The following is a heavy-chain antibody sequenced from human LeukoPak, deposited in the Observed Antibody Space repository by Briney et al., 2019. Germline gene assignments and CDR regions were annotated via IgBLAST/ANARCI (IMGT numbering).Heavy chain of an antibody. CDR2: IYYSGST. V-gene: IGHV4-59*12. J-gene: IGHJ4*02. CDR1: GGSISSYY. D-gene: IGHD2-15*01. CDR3: ARLCSGGTSSYFDY. Sequence: TASETLSLTCTVSGGSISSYYWSWIRQPPGKGLEWIGSIYYSGSTYYNPSLKSRVTISVDTSKNQFSLKLSSVTAADTAVYYCARLCSGGTSSYFDYWGQGTLVTVSS.